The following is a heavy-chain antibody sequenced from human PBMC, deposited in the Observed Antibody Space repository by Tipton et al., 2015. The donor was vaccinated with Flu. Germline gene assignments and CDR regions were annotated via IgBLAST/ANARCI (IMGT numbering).Heavy chain of an antibody. D-gene: IGHD6-13*01. J-gene: IGHJ5*02. CDR3: ARGENDGAASSWFDP. CDR1: GGSINSYY. CDR2: IYYSGST. Sequence: TLSLTCTVSGGSINSYYWSWIRQPPGKGLEWIGYIYYSGSTNYNPSLKSRVTISVDTSKNQFSLKLSSVTAADTAAYYCARGENDGAASSWFDPWGQGTLVTVSS. V-gene: IGHV4-59*01.